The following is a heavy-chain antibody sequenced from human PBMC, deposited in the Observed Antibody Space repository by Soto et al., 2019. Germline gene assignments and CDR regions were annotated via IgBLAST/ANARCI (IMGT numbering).Heavy chain of an antibody. J-gene: IGHJ6*02. D-gene: IGHD6-6*01. V-gene: IGHV5-51*01. Sequence: GESLKISCKGSGYSFTSYWIGWVRQMPGKGLEWMGIIYPGDSDTRYSPSFQGQVTISADKSISTAYLQWSSLKASDTATYYCARSAARFSSGPYYYYYGMDVWGQGTTVTVS. CDR3: ARSAARFSSGPYYYYYGMDV. CDR2: IYPGDSDT. CDR1: GYSFTSYW.